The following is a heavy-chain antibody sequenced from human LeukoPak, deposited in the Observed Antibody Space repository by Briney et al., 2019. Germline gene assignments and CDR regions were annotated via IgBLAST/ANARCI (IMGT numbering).Heavy chain of an antibody. D-gene: IGHD3-10*01. CDR2: IYYSGST. Sequence: PSEALLLTCTVSGRSISSYYWGSIRQPPGKGLEWFGYIYYSGSTNYNLPLKSRLTISVDTSKNQCSLKLNSVTAADTAVYYCARASITMVRGGYYWGQGTLVTVSS. CDR1: GRSISSYY. J-gene: IGHJ4*02. CDR3: ARASITMVRGGYY. V-gene: IGHV4-59*01.